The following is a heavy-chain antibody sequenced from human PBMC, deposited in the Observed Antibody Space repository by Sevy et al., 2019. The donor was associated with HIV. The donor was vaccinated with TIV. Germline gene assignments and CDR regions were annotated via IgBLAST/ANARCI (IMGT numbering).Heavy chain of an antibody. J-gene: IGHJ4*02. V-gene: IGHV4-59*01. Sequence: SETLSLTCSVSGGSISSYFWTWVRQSPGKGLEWIGNIYFTGNTDSSPSLTIRVTLSLDTSKSQFYLTLKSVTAAETAIYFCARDSTTRPRGLYYWGQGTLVTVSS. CDR1: GGSISSYF. D-gene: IGHD1-1*01. CDR3: ARDSTTRPRGLYY. CDR2: IYFTGNT.